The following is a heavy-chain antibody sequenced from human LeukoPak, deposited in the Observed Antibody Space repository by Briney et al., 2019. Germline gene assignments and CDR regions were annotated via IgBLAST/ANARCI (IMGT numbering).Heavy chain of an antibody. CDR2: IKQDGSET. CDR3: ANGPYQLLVSPFDY. Sequence: AGGSLRLSCAASGFTFSRYWMSWVRQTPGKGLECVANIKQDGSETYYVDSVKGRFTISRDNSKNTVYLQMNSLRAEDTAVYYCANGPYQLLVSPFDYWGQGTLVTVSS. D-gene: IGHD2-2*01. CDR1: GFTFSRYW. V-gene: IGHV3-7*03. J-gene: IGHJ4*02.